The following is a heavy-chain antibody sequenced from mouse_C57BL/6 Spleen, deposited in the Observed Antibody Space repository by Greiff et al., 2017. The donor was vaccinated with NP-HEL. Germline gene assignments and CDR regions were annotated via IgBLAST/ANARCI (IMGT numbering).Heavy chain of an antibody. CDR1: GYTFTDYE. CDR2: IDPETGGT. J-gene: IGHJ3*01. D-gene: IGHD3-2*02. V-gene: IGHV1-15*01. CDR3: TRGEAGTQAFAY. Sequence: VQLQQSGAELVRPGASVTLSCKASGYTFTDYEMHWVKQTPVHGLEWIGAIDPETGGTAYNQKFKGKAILTADKSSSTAYMELRSLTSEDSAVYYCTRGEAGTQAFAYWGQGTLVTVSA.